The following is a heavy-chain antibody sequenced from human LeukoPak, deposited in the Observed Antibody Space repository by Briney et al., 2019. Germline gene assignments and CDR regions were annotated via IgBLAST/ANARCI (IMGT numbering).Heavy chain of an antibody. D-gene: IGHD6-19*01. Sequence: GGSLRLSCAASGFTFNIYTMSWVRQAPGKGLEWVSIISDNGGSTYYADSVKGRFTISRDNSKNTLYLQMNSLRAEDTAIYYCAKSRGIYDNSGWRTFDYWGQGTLVTVSS. V-gene: IGHV3-23*01. CDR2: ISDNGGST. CDR3: AKSRGIYDNSGWRTFDY. CDR1: GFTFNIYT. J-gene: IGHJ4*02.